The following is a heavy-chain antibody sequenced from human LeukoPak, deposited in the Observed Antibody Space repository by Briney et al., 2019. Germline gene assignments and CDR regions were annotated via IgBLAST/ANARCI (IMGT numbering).Heavy chain of an antibody. CDR2: INSDGSST. CDR3: ANYGGNSPF. V-gene: IGHV3-74*01. D-gene: IGHD4-23*01. Sequence: QPGGSLRLSCAASGFTFRSYRMRWVRQAPGKGLVWVSHINSDGSSTTYADSVKGRFTISRDNAKNTLYLQMNNLRVEDTAVYYCANYGGNSPFWGQGTLVTVSS. CDR1: GFTFRSYR. J-gene: IGHJ4*02.